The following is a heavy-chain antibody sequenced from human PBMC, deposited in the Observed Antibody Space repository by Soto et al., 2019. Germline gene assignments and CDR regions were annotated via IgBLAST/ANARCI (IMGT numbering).Heavy chain of an antibody. V-gene: IGHV3-23*01. CDR3: AKPDTYDSSGYSTRGAFDI. Sequence: GGSLRLSCAASGFTFSSYAMSWVRQAPGKGLEWVSAISGSGGSTYYADSVKGRFTISRDNSKNTLYLQMNSLRAEDTAVYYCAKPDTYDSSGYSTRGAFDIWGQGTMVTVSS. J-gene: IGHJ3*02. D-gene: IGHD3-22*01. CDR2: ISGSGGST. CDR1: GFTFSSYA.